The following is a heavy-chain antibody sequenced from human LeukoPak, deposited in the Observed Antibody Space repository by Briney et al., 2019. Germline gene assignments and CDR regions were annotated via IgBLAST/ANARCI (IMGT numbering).Heavy chain of an antibody. V-gene: IGHV3-53*01. CDR3: ARVVGSGLTDY. J-gene: IGHJ4*02. D-gene: IGHD2-15*01. CDR1: GFTVSSNY. Sequence: GGSLRLSCAASGFTVSSNYMSWVRQAPGKGLEWVSVIYSGGSTYYADSVRGRFTISRDNSKNTLYLQMNSLRAEDTAAYYCARVVGSGLTDYWGQGTLVTVSS. CDR2: IYSGGST.